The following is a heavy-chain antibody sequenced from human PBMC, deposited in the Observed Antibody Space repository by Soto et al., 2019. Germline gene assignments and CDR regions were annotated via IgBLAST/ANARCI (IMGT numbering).Heavy chain of an antibody. CDR1: GGSISSGGYY. V-gene: IGHV4-31*03. J-gene: IGHJ4*02. CDR2: IYYSGST. D-gene: IGHD4-17*01. Sequence: QVQLQESGPGLVKPSQTLSLTCTVSGGSISSGGYYWSWIRQHPGKGLEWIGYIYYSGSTYYNPSLKSRVTISVDTSQYQFSLKLGSVTAADTAVYYCARDPPVTVTTKTGPYFDYWGQGTLVTVSS. CDR3: ARDPPVTVTTKTGPYFDY.